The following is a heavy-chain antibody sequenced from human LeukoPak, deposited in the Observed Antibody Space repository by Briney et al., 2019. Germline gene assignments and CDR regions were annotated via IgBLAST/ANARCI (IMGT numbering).Heavy chain of an antibody. CDR1: GGSFGGYY. D-gene: IGHD5-18*01. Sequence: SETLSLTCAVYGGSFGGYYWSWIRQPPGKGLESTGEIKHSGSTNYNPSLKSRVTISVDTSKSQFSLKLSSVTAADTAVYYCAREDTAMVDYWGQGTLVTVSS. J-gene: IGHJ4*02. CDR3: AREDTAMVDY. CDR2: IKHSGST. V-gene: IGHV4-34*01.